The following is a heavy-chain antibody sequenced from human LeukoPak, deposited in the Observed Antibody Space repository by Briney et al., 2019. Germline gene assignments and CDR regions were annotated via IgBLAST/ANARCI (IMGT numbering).Heavy chain of an antibody. CDR3: ARDRVTTGYSDY. CDR1: GFTFSDFY. CDR2: ISSSSSYI. Sequence: GGSLRLSCAASGFTFSDFYMSWIRQAPGKGLEWVSSISSSSSYIYYADSVKGRFTISRDNAKNSLYLQMNSLRAEDTAVYYCARDRVTTGYSDYWGQGTLVTVSS. J-gene: IGHJ4*02. D-gene: IGHD4-17*01. V-gene: IGHV3-11*06.